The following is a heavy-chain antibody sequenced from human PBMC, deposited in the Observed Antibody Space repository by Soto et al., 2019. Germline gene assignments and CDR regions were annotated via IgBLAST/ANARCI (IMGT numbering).Heavy chain of an antibody. V-gene: IGHV3-11*06. D-gene: IGHD5-12*01. CDR2: IGSTSSFT. CDR1: GFTFSDSY. CDR3: ARRDGYNYFDF. Sequence: QVQLVESGGGLVKPGGSLRLSCVASGFTFSDSYMSWVRQAPGKGLEWVSYIGSTSSFTDYAESVKGRFIISRDNAKNSLFLQMNSLRAEDTALYYCARRDGYNYFDFWGQGTLVSVSS. J-gene: IGHJ4*02.